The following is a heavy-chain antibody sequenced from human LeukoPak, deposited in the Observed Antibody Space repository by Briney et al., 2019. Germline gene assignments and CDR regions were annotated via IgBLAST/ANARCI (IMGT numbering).Heavy chain of an antibody. J-gene: IGHJ2*01. V-gene: IGHV4-59*01. CDR1: GGSISSYY. CDR3: ARDSLGYFDL. Sequence: SETLSLTCTVSGGSISSYYWSWIRQPPGKGLEWIGYIYYSGSTNYNPSLKSRVTISVDTSKNQFSLKLSSVTAADTAVYYCARDSLGYFDLWGRGTLVTVSS. CDR2: IYYSGST.